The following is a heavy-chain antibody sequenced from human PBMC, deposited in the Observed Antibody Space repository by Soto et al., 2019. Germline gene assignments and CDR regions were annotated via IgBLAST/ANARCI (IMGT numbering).Heavy chain of an antibody. V-gene: IGHV3-9*01. D-gene: IGHD1-7*01. CDR1: GFMFDEHA. J-gene: IGHJ5*01. CDR3: ARDRWPNWNYHLFDS. CDR2: ISWNSGSI. Sequence: HPGGSLRLSCAASGFMFDEHAMHWVRQTPEKGLEWVSGISWNSGSIGYADSVKGRFTISRDNAKNSLYLQMDSLRTEDTAFYYCARDRWPNWNYHLFDSWGQGTLVTVSS.